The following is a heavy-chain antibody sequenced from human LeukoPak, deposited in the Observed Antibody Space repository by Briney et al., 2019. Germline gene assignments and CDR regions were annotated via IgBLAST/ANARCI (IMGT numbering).Heavy chain of an antibody. CDR3: AKDKMVRGVEDYYYYYMDV. D-gene: IGHD3-10*01. CDR1: GFTFSGYG. J-gene: IGHJ6*03. V-gene: IGHV3-23*01. Sequence: PGGTLRLSCAASGFTFSGYGMSWVRQAPGKGLEWVSAISGSGGSTYYADSVKGRFTISRDNSKNTLYLQMNSLRAEDTAVYYCAKDKMVRGVEDYYYYYMDVWGKGTTVTISS. CDR2: ISGSGGST.